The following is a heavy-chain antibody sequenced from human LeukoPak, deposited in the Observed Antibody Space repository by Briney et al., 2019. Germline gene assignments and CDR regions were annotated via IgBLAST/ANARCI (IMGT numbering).Heavy chain of an antibody. D-gene: IGHD3-9*01. V-gene: IGHV3-30*18. CDR1: GFTFSKYG. Sequence: GRSLRVSCAASGFTFSKYGMHWVRQAPGKGLEWVAVISRDGNNKYYADSVKGRFTISRDNSMNTLYLQMNSLRTEDTAVYYCAKGVGSSWLSTLSQVAMDVWGKGTTVTVSS. J-gene: IGHJ6*04. CDR3: AKGVGSSWLSTLSQVAMDV. CDR2: ISRDGNNK.